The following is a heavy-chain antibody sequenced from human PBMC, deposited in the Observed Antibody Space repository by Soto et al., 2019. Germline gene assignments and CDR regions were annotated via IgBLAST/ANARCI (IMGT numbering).Heavy chain of an antibody. Sequence: EVQLVESGGGLVKPGGSLRLSCAASGFTFSSYSMNWVRQAPGKGLEWVSSISSSSSYIYYADSVKGRFTISRDNAKNSLYLQMNCLRGEDSAVYYCARAYRAAVGYMDVWGQGTTVTVSS. CDR2: ISSSSSYI. D-gene: IGHD3-16*02. J-gene: IGHJ6*02. CDR3: ARAYRAAVGYMDV. CDR1: GFTFSSYS. V-gene: IGHV3-21*01.